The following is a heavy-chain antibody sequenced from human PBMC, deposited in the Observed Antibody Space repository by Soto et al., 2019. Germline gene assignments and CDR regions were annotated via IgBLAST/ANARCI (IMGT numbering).Heavy chain of an antibody. V-gene: IGHV1-18*01. CDR2: NSTYNGNT. J-gene: IGHJ4*02. CDR3: ARDYEYVWGTYRHTHYY. Sequence: QVQLVQSGAEVKEPGASVTVYCKASGHTFSDYGISWVRQAPGQGLEWLGWNSTYNGNTDYAQKLQDRVTMTTDTTTRTGYIELRCRTSDDTAVYYCARDYEYVWGTYRHTHYYYGQGTLVTVSS. D-gene: IGHD3-16*02. CDR1: GHTFSDYG.